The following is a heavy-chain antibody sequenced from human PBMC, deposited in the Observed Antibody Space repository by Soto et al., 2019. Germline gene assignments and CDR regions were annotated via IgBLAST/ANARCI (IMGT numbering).Heavy chain of an antibody. V-gene: IGHV1-18*01. D-gene: IGHD2-15*01. Sequence: ASVKVSCKASGYTFTSYGISWVRQAPGQGLEWMGWISAYNGNTNYAQKLQGRVTMTTDTSTSTAYMELRSLRSDDTAVYYCARVVLRGLYYYSGMDVWGQGTTVTVSS. CDR1: GYTFTSYG. CDR2: ISAYNGNT. J-gene: IGHJ6*02. CDR3: ARVVLRGLYYYSGMDV.